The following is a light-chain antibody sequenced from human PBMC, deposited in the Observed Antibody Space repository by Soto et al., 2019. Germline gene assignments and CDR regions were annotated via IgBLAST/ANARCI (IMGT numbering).Light chain of an antibody. CDR3: CSYAGSSAYV. CDR1: SSDVGSYNL. J-gene: IGLJ1*01. Sequence: QSALTQPASVSGSPGQSITISCTGTSSDVGSYNLVSWYQQHPGKAPKLMIYEGSKRPSGVSNRFSGSKSANTASLTISGVQAEDEADYYCCSYAGSSAYVFGTGTKVTVL. CDR2: EGS. V-gene: IGLV2-23*01.